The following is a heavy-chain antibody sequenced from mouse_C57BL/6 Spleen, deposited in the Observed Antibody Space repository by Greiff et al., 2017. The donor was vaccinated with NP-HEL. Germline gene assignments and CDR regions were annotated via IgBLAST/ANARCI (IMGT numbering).Heavy chain of an antibody. Sequence: QVQLQQSGAELVRPGASVTLSCKASGYTFTDYEMHWVKQTPVPGLEWIGAIDPETGGTAYNQKFKGKAILTADQSSSTAYMELRSLTSEDSAVYYCTRRALNWAWFAYWGQGTLVTVSA. V-gene: IGHV1-15*01. D-gene: IGHD4-1*01. CDR3: TRRALNWAWFAY. J-gene: IGHJ3*01. CDR1: GYTFTDYE. CDR2: IDPETGGT.